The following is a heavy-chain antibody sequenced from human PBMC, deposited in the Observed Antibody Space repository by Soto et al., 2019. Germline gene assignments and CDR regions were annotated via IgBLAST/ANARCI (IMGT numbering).Heavy chain of an antibody. CDR3: ARTLRQIAVAGKFDY. D-gene: IGHD6-19*01. J-gene: IGHJ4*02. CDR2: INAGNGNT. CDR1: GYTFTSYA. V-gene: IGHV1-3*01. Sequence: EASVKVSCKASGYTFTSYAMHWVRQAPGQRLEWMGWINAGNGNTKYSQKFQGRVTITRDTSASTAYMELSSLRSEDTAVYYCARTLRQIAVAGKFDYWGQGTLVTVSS.